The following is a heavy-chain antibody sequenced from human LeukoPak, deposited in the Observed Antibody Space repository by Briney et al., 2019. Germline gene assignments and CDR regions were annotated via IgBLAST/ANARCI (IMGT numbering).Heavy chain of an antibody. J-gene: IGHJ4*02. CDR2: MNPNSGNT. Sequence: ASVKVSCKASGYTFTTYNINWVRQATGQGLEWMGWMNPNSGNTGYAQKFQGRVTMTRSTSISTAYMELSSLRFEDTAVYFCTRSVRNGHFDYWGQGTLVTVSS. V-gene: IGHV1-8*01. CDR3: TRSVRNGHFDY. CDR1: GYTFTTYN. D-gene: IGHD2-8*01.